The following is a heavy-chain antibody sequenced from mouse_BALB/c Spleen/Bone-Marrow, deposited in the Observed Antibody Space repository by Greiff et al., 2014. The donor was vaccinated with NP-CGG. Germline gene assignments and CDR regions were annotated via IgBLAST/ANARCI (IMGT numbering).Heavy chain of an antibody. CDR3: ARITTATGAMDY. CDR2: IWAGGST. V-gene: IGHV2-9*02. J-gene: IGHJ4*01. D-gene: IGHD1-2*01. Sequence: QVQLKESGPGLVAPSQSLSITCTVSGFSLTNYGVHWVRQPPGKGLEWLGVIWAGGSTNYNLALMSRLSISKDNSKSQVFFKMNSLQTDDTAMYYCARITTATGAMDYWGQGTSVTVSS. CDR1: GFSLTNYG.